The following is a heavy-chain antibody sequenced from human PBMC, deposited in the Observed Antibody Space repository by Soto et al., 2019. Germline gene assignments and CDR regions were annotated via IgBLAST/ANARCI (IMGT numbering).Heavy chain of an antibody. CDR1: GGSISVYY. V-gene: IGHV4-4*07. CDR2: IYSDGTT. D-gene: IGHD5-18*01. CDR3: ARDRGYRSGSFGS. Sequence: PSETLSLTCTVSGGSISVYYWSWIRHPAGKELEWIGRIYSDGTTNYNPSLKGRGTMSVDTSKKQISLKLTSVTAADTAMYYCARDRGYRSGSFGSWGQGVLVTVSS. J-gene: IGHJ5*02.